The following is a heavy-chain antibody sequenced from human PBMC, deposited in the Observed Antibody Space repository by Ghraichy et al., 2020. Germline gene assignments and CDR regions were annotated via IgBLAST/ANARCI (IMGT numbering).Heavy chain of an antibody. J-gene: IGHJ4*02. D-gene: IGHD6-13*01. CDR3: AREEGSYSSSWSYTPTKEEYYFDY. V-gene: IGHV3-11*01. CDR2: ISSSGSTI. CDR1: GFTFSDYY. Sequence: GGSLRLSCAASGFTFSDYYMSWIRQAPGKGLEWVSYISSSGSTIYYADSVKGRFTISRDNAKNSLYLQMNSLRAEDTAVYYCAREEGSYSSSWSYTPTKEEYYFDYWGQGTLVTVSS.